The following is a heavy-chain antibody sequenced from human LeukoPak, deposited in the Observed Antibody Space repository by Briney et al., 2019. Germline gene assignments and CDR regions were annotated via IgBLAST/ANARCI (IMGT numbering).Heavy chain of an antibody. J-gene: IGHJ5*02. Sequence: SETLSLTCAVYGGSFSGYYWSWIRQPPGKGLEWIGEINHSGSTNYNPSLKSRVTISVDTSKNQFSLKLRSVTAVDTAVYYCARGIAAAGRSVWFDPWGQGTLVTVSS. V-gene: IGHV4-34*01. CDR2: INHSGST. D-gene: IGHD6-13*01. CDR1: GGSFSGYY. CDR3: ARGIAAAGRSVWFDP.